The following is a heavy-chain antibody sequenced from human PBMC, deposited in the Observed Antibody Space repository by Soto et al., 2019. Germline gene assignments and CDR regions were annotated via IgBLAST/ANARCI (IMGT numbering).Heavy chain of an antibody. Sequence: SETLSLTCTVSGGSISSGDYYWSWIRQPPGKGLEWIGYIYYSGRTSYNPSLKSRVTIPVDTSNNQFSLKLTSVTAADTAVYYCAREGDYYGSGSPPLLSRWGQGTLVTVSS. D-gene: IGHD3-10*01. V-gene: IGHV4-61*08. CDR2: IYYSGRT. J-gene: IGHJ4*02. CDR3: AREGDYYGSGSPPLLSR. CDR1: GGSISSGDYY.